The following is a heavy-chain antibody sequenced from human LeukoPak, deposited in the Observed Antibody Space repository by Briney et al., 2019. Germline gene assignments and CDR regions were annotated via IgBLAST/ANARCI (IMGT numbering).Heavy chain of an antibody. J-gene: IGHJ4*02. CDR2: TYYRSKWYN. D-gene: IGHD2/OR15-2a*01. CDR3: ARETTSLFDS. V-gene: IGHV6-1*01. CDR1: GDSVSSNSAA. Sequence: SQTLSLTCAISGDSVSSNSAAWNWIRQSPSGGLEWLGRTYYRSKWYNDYAVSVKSRITFDPDRSENQVSLQMNSVTPEDTAVYYCARETTSLFDSWGQGTLVTVSS.